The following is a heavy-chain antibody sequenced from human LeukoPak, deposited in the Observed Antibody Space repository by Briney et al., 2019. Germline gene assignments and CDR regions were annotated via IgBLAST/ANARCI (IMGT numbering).Heavy chain of an antibody. CDR2: IYTSGST. Sequence: PSETLSLTCTVSGGSISSYYWSWIRQPAGKGLEWIGRIYTSGSTNYNPSLKSRVTMSVDTSKNQFSLKLSSVTAADTAMYYCARVRVGTAMVGGYFDYWGQGTLVTVSS. CDR1: GGSISSYY. CDR3: ARVRVGTAMVGGYFDY. V-gene: IGHV4-4*07. J-gene: IGHJ4*02. D-gene: IGHD5-18*01.